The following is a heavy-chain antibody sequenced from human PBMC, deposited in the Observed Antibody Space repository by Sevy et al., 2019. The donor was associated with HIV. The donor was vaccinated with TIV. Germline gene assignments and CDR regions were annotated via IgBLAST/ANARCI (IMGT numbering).Heavy chain of an antibody. J-gene: IGHJ6*02. CDR1: GFTFSSYG. Sequence: GGSLRLSCAASGFTFSSYGMHWVRQAPGKGLEWVAVISYDGSNKYYADSVKGRFTISRDNSKNTLYLQMNSLRAEDTAVYYCAKIILIRRPQGMDVWGQGTTVTVS. CDR3: AKIILIRRPQGMDV. V-gene: IGHV3-30*18. D-gene: IGHD3-16*02. CDR2: ISYDGSNK.